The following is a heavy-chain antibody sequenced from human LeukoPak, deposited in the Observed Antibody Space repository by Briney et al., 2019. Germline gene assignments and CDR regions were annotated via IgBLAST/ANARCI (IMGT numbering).Heavy chain of an antibody. D-gene: IGHD3-16*02. V-gene: IGHV4-38-2*02. Sequence: PSETLSLTCTVSGYSISSGYYWGWIRQPPGKGLEWIGSIYHSGSTYYNPSLKYRVTISVDTSKSQFSLRLNFVTAADTAVYYCARTRSWRYYFDYWGQGTLVTVAS. J-gene: IGHJ4*02. CDR3: ARTRSWRYYFDY. CDR1: GYSISSGYY. CDR2: IYHSGST.